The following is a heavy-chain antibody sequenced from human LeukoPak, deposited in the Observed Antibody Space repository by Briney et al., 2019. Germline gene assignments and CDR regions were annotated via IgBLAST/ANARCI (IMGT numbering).Heavy chain of an antibody. Sequence: ASVKVSCKASGYTFTSYGISWVRQAPGQGLEWMGWINPNSGGTNYAQKFQGRVTMTRDTSISTAYMELSRLRSDDTAVYYCARGSSLLHKFAIDYWGQGTLVTVSS. J-gene: IGHJ4*02. CDR1: GYTFTSYG. D-gene: IGHD2-15*01. CDR2: INPNSGGT. CDR3: ARGSSLLHKFAIDY. V-gene: IGHV1-2*02.